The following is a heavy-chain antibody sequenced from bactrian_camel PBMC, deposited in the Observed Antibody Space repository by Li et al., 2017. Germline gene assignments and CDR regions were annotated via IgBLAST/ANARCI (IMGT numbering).Heavy chain of an antibody. Sequence: VQLVESGGGIVQEGGSLKLLCTASGSIWSNYCMGWFRQPPGKERELVAFIDNDGTTNYADSVKGRFTVSKDNAKNTLYLQMSSLKPEDTGMYYCAAGPRLYGGSWSFPGWYKYWGQGTQVTVS. V-gene: IGHV3S53*01. CDR1: GSIWSNYC. J-gene: IGHJ4*01. CDR3: AAGPRLYGGSWSFPGWYKY. CDR2: IDNDGTT. D-gene: IGHD6*01.